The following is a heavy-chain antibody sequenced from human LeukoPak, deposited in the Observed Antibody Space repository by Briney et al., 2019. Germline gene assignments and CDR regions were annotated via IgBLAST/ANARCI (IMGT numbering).Heavy chain of an antibody. Sequence: SETLSLTCTVSGGSISGYYWSWIRQPPGEGLEWVGYIYYSGSTNYNPSLKSRVTIAVDTSKNQFSLKRSSVTAADTAVYYCARDRSGYYYYWGQGTLVTVSS. D-gene: IGHD3-22*01. CDR2: IYYSGST. CDR1: GGSISGYY. CDR3: ARDRSGYYYY. V-gene: IGHV4-59*01. J-gene: IGHJ4*02.